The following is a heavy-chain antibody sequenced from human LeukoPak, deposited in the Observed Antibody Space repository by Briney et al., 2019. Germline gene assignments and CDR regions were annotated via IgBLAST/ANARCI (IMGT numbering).Heavy chain of an antibody. V-gene: IGHV1-2*06. CDR1: GYTFTGSY. CDR2: INPNSGGT. Sequence: ASVKVSCKASGYTFTGSYMHWVRQAPGQGLEWMGRINPNSGGTDYAQKFQGRVTMTRDTSISTAYMELSRLRSDDTAVYYCARVAAIAVAGAIPDYFDYWGQGTLVTVSS. D-gene: IGHD6-19*01. J-gene: IGHJ4*02. CDR3: ARVAAIAVAGAIPDYFDY.